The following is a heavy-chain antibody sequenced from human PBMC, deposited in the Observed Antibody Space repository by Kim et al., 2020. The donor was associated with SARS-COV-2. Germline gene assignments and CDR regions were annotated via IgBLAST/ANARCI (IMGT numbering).Heavy chain of an antibody. D-gene: IGHD2-2*01. CDR1: GFTFSSYS. J-gene: IGHJ6*02. CDR3: ASQEDRYCSSTSCYEYYYYGMDV. CDR2: ISSSSSTI. V-gene: IGHV3-48*04. Sequence: GGSLRLSCAASGFTFSSYSMNWVRQAPGKGLEWVSYISSSSSTISYADSVKGRFTISRDNAKNSLYLQMNSLRAEDTAVYYCASQEDRYCSSTSCYEYYYYGMDVWGQGTTVTVSS.